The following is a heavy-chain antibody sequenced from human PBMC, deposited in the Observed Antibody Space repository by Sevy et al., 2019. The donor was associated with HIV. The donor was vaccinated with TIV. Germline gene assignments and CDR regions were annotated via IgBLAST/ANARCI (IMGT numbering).Heavy chain of an antibody. CDR2: TYYRSKWYN. J-gene: IGHJ4*02. V-gene: IGHV6-1*01. D-gene: IGHD6-19*01. CDR1: GDSVSSNSAA. Sequence: KQSQTLSLTCAISGDSVSSNSAAWNWIRQSPSRGLEWLGRTYYRSKWYNDYAVSVKSRITINPATSKNQFSLQLNSVTPEDTAVYYCARDLLFRRGSGWLNPTLTYYFDYWGQGTLVTVSS. CDR3: ARDLLFRRGSGWLNPTLTYYFDY.